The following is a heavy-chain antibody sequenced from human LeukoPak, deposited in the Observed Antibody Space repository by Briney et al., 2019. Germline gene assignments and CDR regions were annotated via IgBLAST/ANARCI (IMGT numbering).Heavy chain of an antibody. CDR1: GGTFSNYA. D-gene: IGHD3-22*01. Sequence: GASVKVSCKASGGTFSNYAISWVRQAPGQGLEWMGGIIPIFGTANYAQKFRGRVTITADKSTRTAYMELSSLRSEDTAVYYCARGPHDSSGYYYRYYFDYWGQGTLVTVSS. V-gene: IGHV1-69*06. CDR3: ARGPHDSSGYYYRYYFDY. J-gene: IGHJ4*02. CDR2: IIPIFGTA.